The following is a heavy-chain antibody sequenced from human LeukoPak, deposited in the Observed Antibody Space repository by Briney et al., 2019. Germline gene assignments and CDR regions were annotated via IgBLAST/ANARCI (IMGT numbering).Heavy chain of an antibody. V-gene: IGHV3-15*01. D-gene: IGHD3-10*01. CDR1: GFTFSNAW. Sequence: GSLRLSCAASGFTFSNAWMSWVRQTPGKGLEWVGRIKSDGGTTDYAAPVKGRFSISRDDSKNTLYLQMNSLEAEDTAVYYCARARTMVRGAATSFDYWGQGTLVTVSS. CDR2: IKSDGGTT. CDR3: ARARTMVRGAATSFDY. J-gene: IGHJ4*02.